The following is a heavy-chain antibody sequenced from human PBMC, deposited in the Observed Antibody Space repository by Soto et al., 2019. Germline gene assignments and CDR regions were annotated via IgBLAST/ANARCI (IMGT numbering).Heavy chain of an antibody. Sequence: QVQLQQWGAGLLKPSETLSLTCAVYGGSFSGYYWSWIRQPPGKGLEWIGEINHSGSTNYNPSLKSGVTISVDTSKNQFSLTLSSVTAADTAVYYCASLDDYGDYFDYWGQGTLGTVSS. D-gene: IGHD4-17*01. J-gene: IGHJ4*02. CDR3: ASLDDYGDYFDY. V-gene: IGHV4-34*01. CDR1: GGSFSGYY. CDR2: INHSGST.